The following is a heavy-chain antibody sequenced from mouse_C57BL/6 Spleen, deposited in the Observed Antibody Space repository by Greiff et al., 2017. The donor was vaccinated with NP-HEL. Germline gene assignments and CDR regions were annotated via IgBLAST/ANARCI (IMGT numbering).Heavy chain of an antibody. Sequence: EVKLMESGGGLVKPGGSLKLSCAASGFTFSDYGMHWVRQAPEKGLEWVAYISSGSSTLYYADTVKGRFTISRDNAKNTLFLQMTSLRSEDTAMYYCARGNYPYYAMDYWGQGTSVTVSS. CDR3: ARGNYPYYAMDY. D-gene: IGHD2-1*01. V-gene: IGHV5-17*01. CDR2: ISSGSSTL. CDR1: GFTFSDYG. J-gene: IGHJ4*01.